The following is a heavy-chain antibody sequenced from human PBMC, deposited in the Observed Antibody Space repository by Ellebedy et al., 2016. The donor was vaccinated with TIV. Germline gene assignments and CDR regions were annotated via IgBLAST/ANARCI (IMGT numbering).Heavy chain of an antibody. CDR3: AKDRISGDGYWVFDF. J-gene: IGHJ4*02. CDR1: GFTFSDCW. V-gene: IGHV3-23*01. CDR2: IVGSGGSR. D-gene: IGHD5-18*01. Sequence: GESLKISCAAAGFTFSDCWMHWVRQAPGKGLEWVSGIVGSGGSRYADSVKGRFTISRDNSKSTLDLQMSSLRAEDTAVYYCAKDRISGDGYWVFDFWGQGTLVTVST.